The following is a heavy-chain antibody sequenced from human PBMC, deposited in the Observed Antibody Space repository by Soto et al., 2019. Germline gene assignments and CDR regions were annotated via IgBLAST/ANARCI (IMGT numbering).Heavy chain of an antibody. CDR1: GFTFSSYG. D-gene: IGHD6-19*01. CDR2: ISSDGSNK. CDR3: AKGGVGGAGQLWLVRFPDY. V-gene: IGHV3-30*18. Sequence: QVQLVESGGGVVQPGRSLRLSCAASGFTFSSYGMHWVRQAPGKGLEWVAVISSDGSNKYYTDSVKGRFTISGDNSENTLYLQMNSLRAEDTAVYYCAKGGVGGAGQLWLVRFPDYWGQGTQVTVSS. J-gene: IGHJ4*02.